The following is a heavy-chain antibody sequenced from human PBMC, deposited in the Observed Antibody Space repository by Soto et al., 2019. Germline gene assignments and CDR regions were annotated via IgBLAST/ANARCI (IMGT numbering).Heavy chain of an antibody. V-gene: IGHV3-23*01. CDR3: ATTYYYDSSGYYYPYYFDY. J-gene: IGHJ4*02. Sequence: GFTFSSYAMSWVRQAPGKGLEWVSAISGSGGSTYYADSVKGRFTISRDNSKNTLYLQMNSLRAEDTAVYYCATTYYYDSSGYYYPYYFDYWGQGTLVTVSS. D-gene: IGHD3-22*01. CDR2: ISGSGGST. CDR1: GFTFSSYA.